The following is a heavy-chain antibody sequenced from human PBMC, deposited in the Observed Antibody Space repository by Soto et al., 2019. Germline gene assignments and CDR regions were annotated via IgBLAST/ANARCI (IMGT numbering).Heavy chain of an antibody. Sequence: SVKVPCKDSGGTFSSYAISWVRQAPGQGLEWIGGIIPIFGTANYAQKFQGRVTITADESTSTAYMELSSLRSEDTAVYYCARGAGYSSGGEGSFFDYWGQGTLVTVSS. V-gene: IGHV1-69*13. CDR3: ARGAGYSSGGEGSFFDY. D-gene: IGHD6-19*01. CDR1: GGTFSSYA. J-gene: IGHJ4*02. CDR2: IIPIFGTA.